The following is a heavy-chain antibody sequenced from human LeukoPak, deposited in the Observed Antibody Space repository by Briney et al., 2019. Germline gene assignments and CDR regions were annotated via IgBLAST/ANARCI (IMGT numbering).Heavy chain of an antibody. J-gene: IGHJ6*03. CDR2: IWYDGSNK. CDR3: AKRSRSSLRGGDYYYYMDV. V-gene: IGHV3-33*06. CDR1: GFTFSSYG. Sequence: GGSLRLSCAASGFTFSSYGMHWVRQAPGKGLEWVAVIWYDGSNKYYADSVKGRFTISRDNSKNTLYLQMNSLRAEDTAVYYCAKRSRSSLRGGDYYYYMDVWGKGTTVTVSS. D-gene: IGHD3-16*01.